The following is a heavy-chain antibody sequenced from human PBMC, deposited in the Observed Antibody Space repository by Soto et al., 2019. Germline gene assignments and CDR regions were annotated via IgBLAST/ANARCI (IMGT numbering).Heavy chain of an antibody. D-gene: IGHD3-10*01. CDR2: FYHSGST. J-gene: IGHJ4*02. CDR3: ARGEYYGSGNYFDY. CDR1: GHSISSVYY. Sequence: ASETLSLTCAVSGHSISSVYYWGWIRQPPGKGLEWIGSFYHSGSTYYNPSLKSRVTISVDPSKNQFSLKLSSVTAADTAVYYCARGEYYGSGNYFDYWGQGTLVTVSS. V-gene: IGHV4-38-2*01.